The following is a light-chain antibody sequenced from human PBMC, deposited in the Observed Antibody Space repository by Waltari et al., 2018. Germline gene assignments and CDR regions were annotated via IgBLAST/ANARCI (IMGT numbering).Light chain of an antibody. V-gene: IGKV4-1*01. J-gene: IGKJ4*01. CDR3: QKYYSSPRT. CDR2: WAS. CDR1: QSVLYSSNNKNY. Sequence: DIVMTQSPDSLALSLGERATIHCKSSQSVLYSSNNKNYLTWYQHKPGQPPKLLIYWASTRESGVPDRFSGSGSATDFTLTISSLQADDVAVYYCQKYYSSPRTFGGGTKVEIK.